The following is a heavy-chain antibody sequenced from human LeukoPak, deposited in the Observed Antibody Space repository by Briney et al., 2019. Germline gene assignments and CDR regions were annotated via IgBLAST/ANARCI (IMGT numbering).Heavy chain of an antibody. V-gene: IGHV4-59*01. CDR3: ARVRYNWNYGYGLDV. CDR1: GGSISSYY. CDR2: IHYSGST. Sequence: SETLSLTCTVSGGSISSYYWSWIRQPPGKGLEWIGYIHYSGSTNYNPSLKSRVTMPVDMSKNQFSLKLSSVTAADTAVYYCARVRYNWNYGYGLDVWGQGTTVTVSS. J-gene: IGHJ6*02. D-gene: IGHD1-20*01.